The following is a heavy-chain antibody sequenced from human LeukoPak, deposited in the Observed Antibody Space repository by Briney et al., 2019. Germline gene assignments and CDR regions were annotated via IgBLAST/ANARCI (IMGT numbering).Heavy chain of an antibody. CDR1: GFTFSSYS. CDR3: AKDNRMVRNVG. Sequence: PGGSLRLSCAASGFTFSSYSMNWVRQAPGKGLEWVSAISGSGGSTYYADSMKGRFTISRDNSKNTLYLQMNSLRAEDTAVYYCAKDNRMVRNVGWGQGTLVTVSS. D-gene: IGHD3-10*01. CDR2: ISGSGGST. V-gene: IGHV3-23*01. J-gene: IGHJ4*02.